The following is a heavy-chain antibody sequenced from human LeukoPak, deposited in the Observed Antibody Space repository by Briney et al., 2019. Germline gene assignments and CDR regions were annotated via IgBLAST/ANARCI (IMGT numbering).Heavy chain of an antibody. CDR2: IIPIFGTA. CDR1: GGAFSSYA. V-gene: IGHV1-69*06. CDR3: ARGIVVVPAAEGIWDYFDY. D-gene: IGHD2-2*01. Sequence: SVKVSCKASGGAFSSYAISWVRQAPGPGLEWMGGIIPIFGTANYAQTFQGRVTITADKSTSTTYMELSSLRSEDTAVYYCARGIVVVPAAEGIWDYFDYWGQGTLVTVSS. J-gene: IGHJ4*02.